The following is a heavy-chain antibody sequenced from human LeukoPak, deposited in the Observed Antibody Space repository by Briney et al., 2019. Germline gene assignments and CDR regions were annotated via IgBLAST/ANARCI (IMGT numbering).Heavy chain of an antibody. Sequence: GGSLRLSCAASGFTFDTYSFHCVRQVPGKGLDWVALISHDGRSKYYADSAKGRFTISRDDSRRTLSLQMSSLGSEDTAVYYCARDRSFSRGFNFVLSSWGQGTLVIVSS. CDR1: GFTFDTYS. J-gene: IGHJ5*02. V-gene: IGHV3-30*04. D-gene: IGHD5-12*01. CDR2: ISHDGRSK. CDR3: ARDRSFSRGFNFVLSS.